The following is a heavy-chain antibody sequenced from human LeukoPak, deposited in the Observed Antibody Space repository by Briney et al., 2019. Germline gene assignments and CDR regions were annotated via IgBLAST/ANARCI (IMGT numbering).Heavy chain of an antibody. CDR2: INPNSGGT. V-gene: IGHV1-2*06. J-gene: IGHJ4*02. CDR3: ARESDIVLMVYAMPYFDY. CDR1: GYTFTGYY. D-gene: IGHD2-8*01. Sequence: GASVKVSCKASGYTFTGYYMHWVRQAPGQGLEWMGRINPNSGGTNYAQKFQGRVTMTRDTSISTAYMELSGLRSDDTAVYYCARESDIVLMVYAMPYFDYWGQGTLVTVSS.